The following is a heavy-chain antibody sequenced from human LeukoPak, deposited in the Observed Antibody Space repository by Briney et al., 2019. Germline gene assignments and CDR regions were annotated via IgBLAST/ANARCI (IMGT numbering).Heavy chain of an antibody. Sequence: GASVKVSCKASGYTFTSYGISWVRQSPGQGLEWMGWISAYNGNTNYAQKLQGRVTMTTDTSTSTAYMELRSLRSDDTAVYYCARVMGNRLWGGREDYWGQGTLVTVSS. CDR1: GYTFTSYG. CDR3: ARVMGNRLWGGREDY. J-gene: IGHJ4*02. V-gene: IGHV1-18*01. D-gene: IGHD5-18*01. CDR2: ISAYNGNT.